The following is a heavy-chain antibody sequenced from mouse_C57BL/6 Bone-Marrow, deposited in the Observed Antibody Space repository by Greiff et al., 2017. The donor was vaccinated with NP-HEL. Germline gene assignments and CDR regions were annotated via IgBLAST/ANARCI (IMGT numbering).Heavy chain of an antibody. CDR2: INTSSGYT. D-gene: IGHD6-1*01. CDR3: ASPRCCGSATGFAY. Sequence: VQLVQSGAELVKPGASLKLSCKASGYTFTSYWMHWVRQRPGQGLEWIGYINTSSGYTKYTQKFKDKATLTADKSSSTAYMQLSSRTYEDSAVFYCASPRCCGSATGFAYWGQGTLVTVSA. J-gene: IGHJ3*01. V-gene: IGHV1-7*01. CDR1: GYTFTSYW.